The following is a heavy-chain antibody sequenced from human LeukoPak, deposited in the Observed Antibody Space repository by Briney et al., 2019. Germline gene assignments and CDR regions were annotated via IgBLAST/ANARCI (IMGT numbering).Heavy chain of an antibody. Sequence: SETLSLTCAVYGGSFSGYYWSWIRQPPGKGLEWIGEINHSGSTNYNPSLKSRVPISVDTSKNQFSLKLSSVTAADTAVYYCARGPSMVRGVRRYYYYYMDVWGKGTTVTVSS. CDR1: GGSFSGYY. CDR3: ARGPSMVRGVRRYYYYYMDV. J-gene: IGHJ6*03. D-gene: IGHD3-10*01. V-gene: IGHV4-34*01. CDR2: INHSGST.